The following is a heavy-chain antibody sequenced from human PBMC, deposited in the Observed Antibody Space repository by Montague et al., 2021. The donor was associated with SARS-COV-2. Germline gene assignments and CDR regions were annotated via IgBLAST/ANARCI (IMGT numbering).Heavy chain of an antibody. CDR1: GVSVTNGNYY. CDR3: VRDVGTGWGTFDS. Sequence: SETLSLTCIVSGVSVTNGNYYWSWIRRTPGKGLEWIGYFYYTGSTESNPSLKSRVTVSGDTSKNQFSLKLTSVTAADTAVYFCVRDVGTGWGTFDSWGQGILVTVSS. D-gene: IGHD6-19*01. J-gene: IGHJ4*02. V-gene: IGHV4-61*01. CDR2: FYYTGST.